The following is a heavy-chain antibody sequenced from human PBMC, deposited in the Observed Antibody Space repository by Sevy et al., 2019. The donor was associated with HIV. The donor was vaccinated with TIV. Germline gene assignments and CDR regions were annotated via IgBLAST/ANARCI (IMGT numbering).Heavy chain of an antibody. J-gene: IGHJ4*02. CDR1: GFTFSSYG. CDR3: AKDQPAVVVVPAASDY. Sequence: GGSLRLSCAASGFTFSSYGMHWVRQAPGKGLEWVAVISYDGSNKYYADSVKGRFTISRDNSKNTLYLQINSLRAEDTAVYYCAKDQPAVVVVPAASDYWGQGTLVTVSS. V-gene: IGHV3-30*18. D-gene: IGHD2-2*01. CDR2: ISYDGSNK.